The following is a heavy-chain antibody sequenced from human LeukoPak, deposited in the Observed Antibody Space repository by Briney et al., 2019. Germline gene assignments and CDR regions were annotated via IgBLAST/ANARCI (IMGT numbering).Heavy chain of an antibody. CDR3: AREIGPRQLHLWGSAFDY. CDR1: GYTFTGYY. CDR2: ISPYNDNT. J-gene: IGHJ4*02. V-gene: IGHV1-18*04. Sequence: GASVKVSCKASGYTFTGYYMHWVRQAPGQGLEWMGWISPYNDNTKYIQKFQGRVTMTTDTSTTTAYMELRSLGSDDTAVYYCAREIGPRQLHLWGSAFDYWGQGTLVTVSS. D-gene: IGHD5-18*01.